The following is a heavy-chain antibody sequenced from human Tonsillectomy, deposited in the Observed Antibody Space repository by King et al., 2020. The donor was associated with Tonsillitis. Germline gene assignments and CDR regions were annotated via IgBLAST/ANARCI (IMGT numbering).Heavy chain of an antibody. CDR1: GGSFSGYY. V-gene: IGHV4-34*01. CDR3: ARVEYSSSWFRFDY. CDR2: INHSGST. Sequence: VQLQQWGAGLLKPSETLSLTCAVYGGSFSGYYWSWIRQPPGKGLELIGEINHSGSTNYNPSLKSRVTISVDTSKNQFSLKLSSVTAADTAVYYCARVEYSSSWFRFDYWGQGTLVTVSS. D-gene: IGHD6-13*01. J-gene: IGHJ4*02.